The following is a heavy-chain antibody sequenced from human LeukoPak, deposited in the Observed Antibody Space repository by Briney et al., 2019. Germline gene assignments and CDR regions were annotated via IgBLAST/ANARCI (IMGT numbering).Heavy chain of an antibody. CDR2: ITGTGGRGGI. D-gene: IGHD2-8*02. Sequence: PGGSLRLSCVASGFTYANYAMNWVRQAPGKRLEWVASITGTGGRGGIYYADSVKGRFTISRDNSKNTLFLQMSSLRAEDTAVYHCAKGDRGHCTGVKCYPFDYWGQGTVDTVSS. CDR1: GFTYANYA. J-gene: IGHJ4*02. V-gene: IGHV3-23*01. CDR3: AKGDRGHCTGVKCYPFDY.